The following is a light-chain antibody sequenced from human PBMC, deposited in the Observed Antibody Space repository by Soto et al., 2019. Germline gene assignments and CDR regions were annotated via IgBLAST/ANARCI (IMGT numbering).Light chain of an antibody. Sequence: DIQMTQSPSTLSVSVGGRATLSCRASQSVSSNLAWYQQKPGKAPRLLIYEASSRATGIPARFSGSGSGTDFTLTISSLEPEDFAVYYCQHYDSSPGTFGQGTKVDIK. CDR2: EAS. CDR1: QSVSSN. V-gene: IGKV3D-15*02. CDR3: QHYDSSPGT. J-gene: IGKJ1*01.